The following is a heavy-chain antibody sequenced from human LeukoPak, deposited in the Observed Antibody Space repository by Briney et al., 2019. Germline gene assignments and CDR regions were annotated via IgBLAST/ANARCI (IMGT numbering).Heavy chain of an antibody. CDR2: IYTSGST. CDR1: AGSISSGSYY. Sequence: RPSETLSLTCTVSAGSISSGSYYWGWLRQPAGKGLEWIVRIYTSGSTNYNPSLKSPFTISVDTSKSQFSLKLSYVTAADTAVYYCARGDYYDSSVDYWGQGTLVTVSS. D-gene: IGHD3-22*01. J-gene: IGHJ4*02. CDR3: ARGDYYDSSVDY. V-gene: IGHV4-61*02.